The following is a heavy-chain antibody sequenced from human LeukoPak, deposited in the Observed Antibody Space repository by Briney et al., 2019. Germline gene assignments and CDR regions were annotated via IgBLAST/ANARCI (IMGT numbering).Heavy chain of an antibody. CDR3: ARRAHSGSWYYFDY. Sequence: SETLSLTCTVSGGSISSCYWSWIRQPPGKGLEWIGYIYYTGSTNYNPSLKSRVTISVDTSKNQFSLRLSSVTAADTAVYYCARRAHSGSWYYFDYWGPGTLVTVSS. CDR2: IYYTGST. D-gene: IGHD6-13*01. V-gene: IGHV4-59*08. CDR1: GGSISSCY. J-gene: IGHJ4*02.